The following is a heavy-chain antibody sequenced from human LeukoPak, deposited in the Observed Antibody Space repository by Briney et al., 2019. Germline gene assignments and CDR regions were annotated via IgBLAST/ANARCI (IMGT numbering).Heavy chain of an antibody. V-gene: IGHV4-30-2*01. D-gene: IGHD5-12*01. CDR1: GGSISSSDSY. CDR2: ISYSGST. Sequence: SQTLSLTCTVSGGSISSSDSYWDWIRQPPGKGLEWIGYISYSGSTFYNPSLKSRGTILVDRSKNQFSLKLNSVTAADTAVYYCARPLPGYAGAFDIWGQRTMVTVSS. CDR3: ARPLPGYAGAFDI. J-gene: IGHJ3*02.